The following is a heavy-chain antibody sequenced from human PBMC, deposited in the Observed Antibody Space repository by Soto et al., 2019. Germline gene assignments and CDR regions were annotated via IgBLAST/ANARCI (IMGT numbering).Heavy chain of an antibody. CDR2: IYYSGST. V-gene: IGHV4-61*01. J-gene: IGHJ5*02. CDR3: ARRYSIAARPWWFDP. D-gene: IGHD6-6*01. CDR1: GGSVSSGSYY. Sequence: SETLSLTCTVSGGSVSSGSYYWSWIRQPPGKGLEWIGYIYYSGSTNYNPSLKSRVTISVDTSKNQFSLKLSSVTAADTAVYYSARRYSIAARPWWFDPWGQGTLVTVSS.